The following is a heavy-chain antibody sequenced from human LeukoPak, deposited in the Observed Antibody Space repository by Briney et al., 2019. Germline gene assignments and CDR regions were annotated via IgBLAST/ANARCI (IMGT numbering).Heavy chain of an antibody. J-gene: IGHJ5*02. V-gene: IGHV3-23*01. Sequence: GGSLRLSCAASGFTFSSYAMSWVRQAPGKGLEWVSAISGSGGSTYYADSVKGRFTISRDNSKNTLYLQMNSLRAEDTAVYYCAKDDYYGSGSNWFDPCGQGTLVTVSS. CDR2: ISGSGGST. CDR3: AKDDYYGSGSNWFDP. CDR1: GFTFSSYA. D-gene: IGHD3-10*01.